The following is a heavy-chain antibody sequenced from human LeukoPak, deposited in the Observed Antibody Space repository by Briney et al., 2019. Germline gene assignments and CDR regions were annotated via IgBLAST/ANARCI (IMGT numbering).Heavy chain of an antibody. D-gene: IGHD2-8*02. CDR2: IYHSGST. J-gene: IGHJ4*02. Sequence: SETLSLTCVVSGDSISSHTWWHWVRQPPGKGLEWIGEIYHSGSTYYNPSLKTRVTISVDTSQNQFSLKVTSVTAADTAVYYCAREIPVVYAVSLDHWGQGALVTVSS. V-gene: IGHV4-4*02. CDR1: GDSISSHTW. CDR3: AREIPVVYAVSLDH.